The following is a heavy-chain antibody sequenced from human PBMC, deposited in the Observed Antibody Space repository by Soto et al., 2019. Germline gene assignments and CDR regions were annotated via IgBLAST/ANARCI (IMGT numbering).Heavy chain of an antibody. J-gene: IGHJ6*02. Sequence: PGGSLRLSCAASGFTFSGSAMHWVRQASGKGLEWVGRIRSKANSYATAYAASVKGRFTISRDDSKNTAYLQMNSLKTEDTAVYYCTGGYCSGGSCNYDYYGMDVWGQGTMVTVSS. CDR1: GFTFSGSA. CDR3: TGGYCSGGSCNYDYYGMDV. V-gene: IGHV3-73*01. CDR2: IRSKANSYAT. D-gene: IGHD2-15*01.